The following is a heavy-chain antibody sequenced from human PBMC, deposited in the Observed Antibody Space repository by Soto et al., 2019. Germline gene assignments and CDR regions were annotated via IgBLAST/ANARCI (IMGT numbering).Heavy chain of an antibody. CDR2: FRFGGST. CDR1: GGSISSSNFY. V-gene: IGHV4-39*01. Sequence: QLQLQESGPGLVKPSETLSLTCAVSGGSISSSNFYWGWFRQPPGKGLEWIGSFRFGGSTPYNPSLESRVTISVDTSKNQISLKLRSVTATDTAVYYCAKDASCYSCGAWGQGALVTVSS. CDR3: AKDASCYSCGA. J-gene: IGHJ4*02. D-gene: IGHD2-15*01.